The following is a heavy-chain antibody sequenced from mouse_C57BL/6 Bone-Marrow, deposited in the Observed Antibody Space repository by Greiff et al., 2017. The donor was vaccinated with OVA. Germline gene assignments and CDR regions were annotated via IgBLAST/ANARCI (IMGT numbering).Heavy chain of an antibody. J-gene: IGHJ2*01. CDR2: IYPGGGYT. Sequence: QVQLKESGAELVRPGTSVKMSCKASGYTFTNYWIGWAKPRPGHGLEWIGDIYPGGGYTNYYEKFKGKATLTADKSSSTAYMQFSSLTSEDSAIDYCARLDGYYYVDYWGQGTTLTVSS. V-gene: IGHV1-63*01. CDR1: GYTFTNYW. CDR3: ARLDGYYYVDY. D-gene: IGHD2-3*01.